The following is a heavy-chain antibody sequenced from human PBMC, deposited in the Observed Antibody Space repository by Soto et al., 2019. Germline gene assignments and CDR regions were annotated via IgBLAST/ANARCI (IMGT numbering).Heavy chain of an antibody. V-gene: IGHV3-13*01. D-gene: IGHD3-22*01. J-gene: IGHJ3*02. CDR2: IGTAGDT. CDR1: GFTFSSYD. Sequence: PGGSLRLSCAASGFTFSSYDMHWVRQATGKGLEWVSAIGTAGDTYYPGSVKGRFTISRENAKNSLYLQMNSLRAGDTAVYYCARSLLYYYDSSGYSDAFDIWGQGTMVTVSS. CDR3: ARSLLYYYDSSGYSDAFDI.